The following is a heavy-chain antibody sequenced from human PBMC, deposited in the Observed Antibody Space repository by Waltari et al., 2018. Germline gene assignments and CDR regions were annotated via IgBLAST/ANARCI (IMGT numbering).Heavy chain of an antibody. V-gene: IGHV4-39*01. CDR2: IYYSGNT. CDR1: GDTISHENSY. Sequence: LQLLLSGSTLVKPSETLSLTCSVSGDTISHENSYWGWIRQTPGKGLEWIGNIYYSGNTYYNPSLKSRVTISIDTSKSQFFLELRSVTAADAGVYFCARLYEFPTYFDFWGHGSLVTVSS. D-gene: IGHD3-3*01. CDR3: ARLYEFPTYFDF. J-gene: IGHJ4*01.